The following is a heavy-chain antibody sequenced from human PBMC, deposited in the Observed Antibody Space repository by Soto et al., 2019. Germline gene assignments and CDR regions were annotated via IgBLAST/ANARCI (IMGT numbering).Heavy chain of an antibody. V-gene: IGHV3-30*05. CDR1: GFNFSGYG. CDR2: SSIDGVNK. J-gene: IGHJ5*02. D-gene: IGHD6-6*01. CDR3: ARARRSSSWTTNA. Sequence: QVQLLESGGGVVQPGGSLRLSCEVSGFNFSGYGMNWVRQAPGKGLEWVAFSSIDGVNKYNAESVKGRFTIPRDNSKNTLYLQMNSLREGDTGVYYCARARRSSSWTTNAWGPGTLVTVSS.